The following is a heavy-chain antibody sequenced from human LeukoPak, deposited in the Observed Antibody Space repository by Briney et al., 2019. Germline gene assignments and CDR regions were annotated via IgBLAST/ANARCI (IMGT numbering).Heavy chain of an antibody. J-gene: IGHJ3*02. CDR2: IIPIFGTA. V-gene: IGHV1-69*05. D-gene: IGHD4-23*01. CDR3: ARDETDYGGNLEGASDI. Sequence: SVKVSCKASGGTFSSYAISWVRQAPGQGLEWMGGIIPIFGTANYAQKFQGRVTITTDESTSTAYMELSSLRSEDTAVYYCARDETDYGGNLEGASDIWGQGTMVTVSS. CDR1: GGTFSSYA.